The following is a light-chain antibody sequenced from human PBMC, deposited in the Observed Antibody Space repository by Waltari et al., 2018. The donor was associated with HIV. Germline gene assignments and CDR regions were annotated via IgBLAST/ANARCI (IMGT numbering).Light chain of an antibody. CDR1: QDIGNY. CDR3: QQSYSTSWT. J-gene: IGKJ1*01. Sequence: DIQMTQSPSSLSASVGDRVTITCRASQDIGNYLNWSQQKPGRAPKVRIYAASSLQSGVPSRFSGSRSGTDFTLTISSLQPEDFATYYCQQSYSTSWTFGPGTKVEI. CDR2: AAS. V-gene: IGKV1-39*01.